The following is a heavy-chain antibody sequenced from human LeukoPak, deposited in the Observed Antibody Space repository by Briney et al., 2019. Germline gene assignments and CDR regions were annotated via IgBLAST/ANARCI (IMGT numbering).Heavy chain of an antibody. V-gene: IGHV5-51*01. CDR3: ARGYDSSVYYYYGMDV. D-gene: IGHD3-22*01. CDR2: IYPSDSDT. CDR1: GYSFTSYW. Sequence: GESLKISCKGSGYSFTSYWIGWVRQMPGKGLEWMGIIYPSDSDTRYSPSFQGQVTISADKSISTAYLQWSSLKASDTAMYYCARGYDSSVYYYYGMDVRGQGTTVTVSS. J-gene: IGHJ6*02.